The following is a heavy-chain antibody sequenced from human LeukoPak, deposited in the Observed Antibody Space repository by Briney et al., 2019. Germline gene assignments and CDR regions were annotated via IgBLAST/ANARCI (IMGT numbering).Heavy chain of an antibody. CDR1: GYTFTSYG. V-gene: IGHV1-18*01. J-gene: IGHJ4*02. CDR2: ISAYNGNT. CDR3: ARRGDYYDSSGYYTAYFDY. D-gene: IGHD3-22*01. Sequence: ASVKVSCKASGYTFTSYGISWVRQAPGQGLEWMGWISAYNGNTNYAQKLQGRVTMTTDTSTSTAYMELRSLRSDDTAVYYCARRGDYYDSSGYYTAYFDYWGQGTLVTVSS.